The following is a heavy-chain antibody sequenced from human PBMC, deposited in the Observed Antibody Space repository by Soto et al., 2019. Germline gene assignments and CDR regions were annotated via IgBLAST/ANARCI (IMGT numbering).Heavy chain of an antibody. J-gene: IGHJ4*02. Sequence: PSETLSLTCTVSGGSISSSSYYWGWIRQPPGKGLEWIGSIYYSGSTYYNQSLKSRVTISVDTSKKQFSLKLSSVTAADTAVYYCARDEIAAAGPYYFDYWGQGTLVTVSS. CDR2: IYYSGST. CDR3: ARDEIAAAGPYYFDY. D-gene: IGHD6-13*01. V-gene: IGHV4-39*02. CDR1: GGSISSSSYY.